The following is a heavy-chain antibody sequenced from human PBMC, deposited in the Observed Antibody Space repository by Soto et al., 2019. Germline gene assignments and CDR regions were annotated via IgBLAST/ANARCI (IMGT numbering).Heavy chain of an antibody. J-gene: IGHJ4*02. V-gene: IGHV3-30*03. D-gene: IGHD3-10*01. CDR1: GFTFSSYV. CDR2: ISRDGSNE. CDR3: ARDDEGGSDCDLGY. Sequence: QVQLVESGGGVVQPGRSLRLSCAASGFTFSSYVLHWVRQTPGKGLEWVAFISRDGSNEYYADSVKGRFTISRDNSKNTLYLQMNSLRAEDTAVYYCARDDEGGSDCDLGYWGQGTLVTVSS.